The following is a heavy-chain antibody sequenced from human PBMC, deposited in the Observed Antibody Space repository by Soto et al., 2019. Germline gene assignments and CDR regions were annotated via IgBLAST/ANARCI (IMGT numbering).Heavy chain of an antibody. CDR3: ARDEYYYDSSGYYFVYHGMDV. J-gene: IGHJ6*02. D-gene: IGHD3-22*01. CDR1: GGTFSSYA. V-gene: IGHV1-69*13. CDR2: IIPIFGTA. Sequence: GASVKVSCKASGGTFSSYAISWVRQAPGQGLEWMGGIIPIFGTANYAQKFQGRVTITADESTSTAYMELSSLRSEDTAVYYCARDEYYYDSSGYYFVYHGMDVWGQGTTVTVSS.